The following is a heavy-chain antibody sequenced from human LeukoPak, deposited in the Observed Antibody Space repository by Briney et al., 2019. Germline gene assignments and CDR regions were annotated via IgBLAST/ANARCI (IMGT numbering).Heavy chain of an antibody. V-gene: IGHV1-18*01. CDR1: GYTFTSYG. CDR2: ISAYNLNT. CDR3: ARGRPSFDY. Sequence: GAAVTVSCTGSGYTFTSYGISWVGQAPGQGVEWMGLISAYNLNTNSAQKLQGRVTMTTDTSTSTAYMELRSLRSHDTAVYYCARGRPSFDYWGQGTLVTVSS. J-gene: IGHJ4*02.